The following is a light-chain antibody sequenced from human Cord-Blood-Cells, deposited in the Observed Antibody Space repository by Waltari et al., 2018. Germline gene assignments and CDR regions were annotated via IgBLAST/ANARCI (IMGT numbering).Light chain of an antibody. J-gene: IGLJ2*01. CDR1: SSDVGGYNY. V-gene: IGLV2-14*01. Sequence: QSALTQPASVSGSPGQSITISCTGTSSDVGGYNYVSWYQQHPGKAPKLMSYDVSNRPSGVANRFSGSKSGNTASLTISGRQAEDEADYYCSSYTSSSTYVVFGGGTKLTVL. CDR3: SSYTSSSTYVV. CDR2: DVS.